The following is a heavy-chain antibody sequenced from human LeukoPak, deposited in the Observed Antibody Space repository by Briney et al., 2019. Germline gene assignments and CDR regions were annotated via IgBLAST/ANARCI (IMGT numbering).Heavy chain of an antibody. D-gene: IGHD3-22*01. J-gene: IGHJ4*02. CDR2: IYHSGST. V-gene: IGHV4-59*12. CDR3: ARFPYDSSGNFDY. CDR1: GGSISSYY. Sequence: SETLSLTCTVSGGSISSYYWSWIRQPPGKGLEWIGYIYHSGSTYYNPSLKSRVTISVDRSKNQFSLKLSSVTAADTAVYYCARFPYDSSGNFDYWGQGTLVTVSS.